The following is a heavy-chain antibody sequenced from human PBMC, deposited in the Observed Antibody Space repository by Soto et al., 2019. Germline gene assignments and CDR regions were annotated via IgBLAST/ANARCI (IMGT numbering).Heavy chain of an antibody. Sequence: QITLKESGPTLVKPTQTLTLTCTPSGVSVSTTGVGVAWIRQPPGKALECLALIYWNDDERYSPSLKSRLTISKDISKNQVVLTMANMDPVDAATYYCARRLWDSSGWHPFDSWGQGALVTVSS. CDR3: ARRLWDSSGWHPFDS. CDR2: IYWNDDE. V-gene: IGHV2-5*01. D-gene: IGHD6-19*01. CDR1: GVSVSTTGVG. J-gene: IGHJ4*02.